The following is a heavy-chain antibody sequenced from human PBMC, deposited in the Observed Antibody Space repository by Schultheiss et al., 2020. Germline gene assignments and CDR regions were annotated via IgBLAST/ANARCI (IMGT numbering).Heavy chain of an antibody. Sequence: ESLRLSCAASGFTFSSYAMSWVRQPPGKGLEWIGEIYHSGSTNYNPSIRSRVFISMDRSKGQISLNLHSVTAADTAVYYCARGSNRYVDTAMVIRWWFDPWGQGTLVTGSS. CDR1: GFTFSSYAM. CDR3: ARGSNRYVDTAMVIRWWFDP. J-gene: IGHJ5*02. V-gene: IGHV4-4*02. D-gene: IGHD5-18*01. CDR2: IYHSGST.